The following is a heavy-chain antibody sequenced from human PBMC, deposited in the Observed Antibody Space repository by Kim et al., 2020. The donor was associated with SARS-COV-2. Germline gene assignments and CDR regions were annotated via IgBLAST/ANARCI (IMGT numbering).Heavy chain of an antibody. CDR3: AKDIFAAYGGDPQGYFQH. J-gene: IGHJ1*01. D-gene: IGHD2-21*02. Sequence: GGSLRLSCVASGFTFSSHAMHWVRQAPGKGLEWVAVISNDGSDSAYADFVKGRFTISRDTSKNMLFLEMSSLRPEDTALYYCAKDIFAAYGGDPQGYFQHWGQGTLVTVSS. V-gene: IGHV3-30*04. CDR1: GFTFSSHA. CDR2: ISNDGSDS.